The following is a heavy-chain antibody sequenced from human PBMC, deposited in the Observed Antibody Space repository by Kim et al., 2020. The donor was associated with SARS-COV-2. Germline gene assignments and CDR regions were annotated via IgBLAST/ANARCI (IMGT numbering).Heavy chain of an antibody. Sequence: GGSLRLSCAASGFTFSSYGMHWVRQAPGKGLEWVAVISYDASNKYYADSVKGRFTISRDNSKNTLYLQMNSLRAEDTALYYCAKDHCGGDCSPHRWFDPWGQGTLVTVSS. CDR3: AKDHCGGDCSPHRWFDP. J-gene: IGHJ5*02. V-gene: IGHV3-30*18. D-gene: IGHD2-21*02. CDR2: ISYDASNK. CDR1: GFTFSSYG.